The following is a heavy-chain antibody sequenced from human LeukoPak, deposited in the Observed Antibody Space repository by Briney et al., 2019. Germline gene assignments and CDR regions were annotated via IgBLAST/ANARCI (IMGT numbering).Heavy chain of an antibody. CDR3: VRGERLGGDY. CDR2: ISYSGGT. J-gene: IGHJ4*01. V-gene: IGHV4-59*01. D-gene: IGHD3-10*01. Sequence: SETLSLTCSVSGVSTSSYYWSWIRQSPGKGLEWIGCISYSGGTNYNPSLKSRVTISLDTSKNQFSLQLSSVTAADTAVYYCVRGERLGGDYWGHGTLVTVSS. CDR1: GVSTSSYY.